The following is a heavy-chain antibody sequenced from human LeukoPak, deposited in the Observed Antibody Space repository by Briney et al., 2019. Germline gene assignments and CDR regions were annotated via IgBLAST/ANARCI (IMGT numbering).Heavy chain of an antibody. CDR1: GYTLTELS. V-gene: IGHV1-24*01. Sequence: ASVKVSCKVSGYTLTELSMHWVRQAPGKGLEWMGGLDPEDGETIYAQKFQGRVTMTEDTSTDTAYMELSSLRSEDTAVYYCARGRSPPCSSTSCYASYYYYYCMDVWGKGTTVTVSS. CDR2: LDPEDGET. J-gene: IGHJ6*03. D-gene: IGHD2-2*01. CDR3: ARGRSPPCSSTSCYASYYYYYCMDV.